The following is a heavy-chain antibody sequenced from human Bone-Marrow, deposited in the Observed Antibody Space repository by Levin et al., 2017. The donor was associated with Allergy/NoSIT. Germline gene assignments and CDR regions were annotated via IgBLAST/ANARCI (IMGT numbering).Heavy chain of an antibody. V-gene: IGHV3-11*01. CDR2: ISSSGSTI. CDR3: AGYYDFWSGSGFNWFDP. J-gene: IGHJ5*02. CDR1: GFTFSDYY. D-gene: IGHD3-3*01. Sequence: GGSLRLSCAASGFTFSDYYMSWIRQAPGKGLEWVSYISSSGSTIYYADSVKGRFTISRDNAKNSLYLQMNSLRAEDTAVYYCAGYYDFWSGSGFNWFDPWGQGTLVTVSS.